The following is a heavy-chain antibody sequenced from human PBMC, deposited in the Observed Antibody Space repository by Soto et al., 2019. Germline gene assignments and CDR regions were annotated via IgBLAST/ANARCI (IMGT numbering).Heavy chain of an antibody. CDR2: ISPHNRNT. CDR3: ARDEGGYDILTGYHKAHHFDQ. V-gene: IGHV1-18*01. J-gene: IGHJ4*02. Sequence: QVQLVQSGAEVKRPGDSVKVSCQASGYTFGHFYITWVRQAPGQGLEWMGAISPHNRNTNYAEKFRGRVTMTTDTSTTTAYMELRSLRSDDTAVYYCARDEGGYDILTGYHKAHHFDQWGQGALVTVSS. D-gene: IGHD3-9*01. CDR1: GYTFGHFY.